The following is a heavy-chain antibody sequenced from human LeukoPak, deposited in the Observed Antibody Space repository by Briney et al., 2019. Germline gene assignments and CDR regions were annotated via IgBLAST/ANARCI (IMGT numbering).Heavy chain of an antibody. CDR3: ARDFHGLYYFDY. CDR1: GFTFSSYS. J-gene: IGHJ4*02. CDR2: ISTSSSTI. Sequence: GGSLRLSCAASGFTFSSYSMNWVRQAPGKGLEWVSSISTSSSTIYYADSVKGRFTISRDNAKNSLYLQMNSLRAEDTAVYYCARDFHGLYYFDYWGQGTLVTVSS. V-gene: IGHV3-48*04. D-gene: IGHD5-24*01.